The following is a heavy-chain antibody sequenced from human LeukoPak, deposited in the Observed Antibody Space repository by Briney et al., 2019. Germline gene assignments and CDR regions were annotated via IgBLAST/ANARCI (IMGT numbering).Heavy chain of an antibody. D-gene: IGHD4-17*01. J-gene: IGHJ4*02. CDR3: ARDLGGDYQFYFDY. CDR1: GYTFTGYY. V-gene: IGHV1-2*02. CDR2: INPNSGGT. Sequence: GASVKVSCKASGYTFTGYYMHWVRQAPGQGLERMGWINPNSGGTNYAQKFQGRVTMTRDTSISTAYMELSRLRSDDTAVYYCARDLGGDYQFYFDYWGQGTLVTVSS.